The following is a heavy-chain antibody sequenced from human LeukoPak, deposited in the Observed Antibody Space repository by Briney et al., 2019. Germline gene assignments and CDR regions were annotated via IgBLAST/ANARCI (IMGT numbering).Heavy chain of an antibody. CDR1: GGTCSSYA. CDR3: ASEGGHYYDSSGYQHYFDY. CDR2: IIPIFGTA. Sequence: GASVKVSCKASGGTCSSYAISWVRQAPGQGLEWMGGIIPIFGTANYAQKFQGRVTITTDESTSTAYMELSSLRSEDTAVYYCASEGGHYYDSSGYQHYFDYWGQGTLVTVSS. J-gene: IGHJ4*02. D-gene: IGHD3-22*01. V-gene: IGHV1-69*05.